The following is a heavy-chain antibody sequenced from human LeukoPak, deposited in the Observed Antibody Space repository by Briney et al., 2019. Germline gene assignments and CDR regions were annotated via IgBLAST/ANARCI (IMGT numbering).Heavy chain of an antibody. CDR2: ISGSGGST. J-gene: IGHJ6*03. V-gene: IGHV3-23*01. D-gene: IGHD5-12*01. Sequence: GGSLRLSCAASGFIVSQNYMSWVRQAPGKGLEWVSAISGSGGSTYYADSVKGRFTISRDNSKNTLYLQMNSLRAEDTAVYYCAKYSGYEYYYHYYMDVWGKGTTVTISS. CDR1: GFIVSQNY. CDR3: AKYSGYEYYYHYYMDV.